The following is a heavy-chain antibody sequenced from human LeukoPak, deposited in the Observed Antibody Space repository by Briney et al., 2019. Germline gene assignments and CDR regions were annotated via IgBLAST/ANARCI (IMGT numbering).Heavy chain of an antibody. CDR1: GGSISSFY. Sequence: SETLSLTCTVSGGSISSFYWNWIRQPPGKGLEWIGNIYYSGSTKYNPSLKSRVTISVDRSRNQFSLKLSSVTAADTAVYHCAGAPGYCGGGSCAFDYWGQGTLVTVSS. D-gene: IGHD2-15*01. CDR3: AGAPGYCGGGSCAFDY. V-gene: IGHV4-59*08. J-gene: IGHJ4*02. CDR2: IYYSGST.